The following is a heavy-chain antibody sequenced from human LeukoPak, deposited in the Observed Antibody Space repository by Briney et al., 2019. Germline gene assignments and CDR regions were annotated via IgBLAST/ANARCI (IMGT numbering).Heavy chain of an antibody. CDR1: GYTLTELS. V-gene: IGHV1-24*01. CDR2: FDPEDGET. J-gene: IGHJ2*01. D-gene: IGHD2-15*01. Sequence: ASVKVSCTVTGYTLTELSMHWVRQAPGKGVGWMGGFDPEDGETIYAQKFQGRVTMTEDTSTDTAYMELSSLRSEDTAVYYCATVRDCSGGSCLHWYFDLWGRGTLVTVSS. CDR3: ATVRDCSGGSCLHWYFDL.